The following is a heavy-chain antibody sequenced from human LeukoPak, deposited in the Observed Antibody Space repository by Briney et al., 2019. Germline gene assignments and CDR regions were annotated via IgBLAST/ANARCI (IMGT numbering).Heavy chain of an antibody. D-gene: IGHD2-15*01. CDR3: ASPRPDCSGGSCNQV. J-gene: IGHJ4*02. CDR2: ISWNSGSI. V-gene: IGHV3-9*01. Sequence: GGSLRLSCAASGFTFDDYAMHWVRQPPGKGLEWVSGISWNSGSIGYADSVKGRFTISRDNAKNSLYLQMNSLRAEDTAVYYCASPRPDCSGGSCNQVWGQGTLVTVSS. CDR1: GFTFDDYA.